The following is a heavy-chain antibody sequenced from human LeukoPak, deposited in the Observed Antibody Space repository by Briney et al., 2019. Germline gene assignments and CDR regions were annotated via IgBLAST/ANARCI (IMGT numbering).Heavy chain of an antibody. Sequence: ASVKVSCKASGYTFTSYGISWVRQAPGQGLEWMGWIGAYNGNTNYAQKLQGRVTMTTDTSTSTAYMELRSLRSDDTAVYYCARDRPSPYCGGDCYFSERHDAFDIWGQGTMVTVSS. D-gene: IGHD2-21*02. J-gene: IGHJ3*02. CDR1: GYTFTSYG. CDR3: ARDRPSPYCGGDCYFSERHDAFDI. CDR2: IGAYNGNT. V-gene: IGHV1-18*01.